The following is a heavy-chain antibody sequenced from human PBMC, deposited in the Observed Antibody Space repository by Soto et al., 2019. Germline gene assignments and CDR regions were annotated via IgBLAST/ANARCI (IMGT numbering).Heavy chain of an antibody. Sequence: QLQLLESGGDLVKPGGSLRLSCAASGFTVSGNDLSWIRQAPGKGLEWVSSIGSSGRAIYYADSVKGRFTISRDNTKDSLYLHMSSLRAEDPAISYCASPHSSGWLYFDSWGQGTLVTVSS. J-gene: IGHJ4*02. V-gene: IGHV3-11*01. CDR1: GFTVSGND. CDR3: ASPHSSGWLYFDS. D-gene: IGHD6-19*01. CDR2: IGSSGRAI.